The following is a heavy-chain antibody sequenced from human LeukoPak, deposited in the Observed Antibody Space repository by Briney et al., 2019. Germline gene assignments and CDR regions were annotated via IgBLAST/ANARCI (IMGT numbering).Heavy chain of an antibody. J-gene: IGHJ4*02. CDR1: GFTFSRYW. D-gene: IGHD6-19*01. V-gene: IGHV3-74*01. CDR2: MKSDGSST. CDR3: AKHHPSVYDSGWTFHYFDY. Sequence: QPGGSLRLSCAASGFTFSRYWMHWVRQVPGKGLVWVSRMKSDGSSTSHADSVKGRFTISRDNSNYTLYLQMTSLRADDTAVYYCAKHHPSVYDSGWTFHYFDYWGPGALVTVSS.